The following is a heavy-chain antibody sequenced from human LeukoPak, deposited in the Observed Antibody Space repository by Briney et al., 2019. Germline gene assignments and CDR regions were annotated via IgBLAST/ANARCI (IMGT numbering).Heavy chain of an antibody. CDR3: ARYYGLGSKTVRAIDY. J-gene: IGHJ4*02. Sequence: SETLSLTCTVSGGSVISSSDLWVWIRQPPGKGLEWIGAIYYSGSTYYDPSLKSRINISIDTSKNQFFLRVTSVTAADTAVCYCARYYGLGSKTVRAIDYWGQGTLVIVSS. V-gene: IGHV4-39*01. CDR2: IYYSGST. CDR1: GGSVISSSDL. D-gene: IGHD3-10*01.